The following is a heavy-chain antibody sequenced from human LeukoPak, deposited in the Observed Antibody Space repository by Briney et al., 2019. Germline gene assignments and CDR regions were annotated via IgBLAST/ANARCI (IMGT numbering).Heavy chain of an antibody. V-gene: IGHV3-53*01. D-gene: IGHD6-13*01. CDR3: ASSSSSNQYYYYGMTS. J-gene: IGHJ6*02. Sequence: GGSLRLSCAASGFTVSSNYMSWVRQAPGKGLEWVSVIYSGGSTYYADSVKGRFTISRDNSKNTLYLQMNSLRAEDTAVYYCASSSSSNQYYYYGMTSGAKGPRSPSP. CDR1: GFTVSSNY. CDR2: IYSGGST.